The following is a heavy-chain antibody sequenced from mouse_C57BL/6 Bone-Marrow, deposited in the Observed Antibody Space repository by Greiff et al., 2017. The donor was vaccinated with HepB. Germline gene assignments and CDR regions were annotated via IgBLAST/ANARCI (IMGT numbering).Heavy chain of an antibody. CDR1: GFTFSSYG. D-gene: IGHD1-1*01. V-gene: IGHV5-6*01. CDR3: AWDYYGSSYVRYAMDY. Sequence: EVKLVESGGDLVKPGGSLKLSCAASGFTFSSYGMSWVRQTPDKRLEWVATISSGGSYTYYPDSVKGRFTISRDNAKNTLYLQMSSLKSEDTAMYYCAWDYYGSSYVRYAMDYWGQGTSVTVSS. CDR2: ISSGGSYT. J-gene: IGHJ4*01.